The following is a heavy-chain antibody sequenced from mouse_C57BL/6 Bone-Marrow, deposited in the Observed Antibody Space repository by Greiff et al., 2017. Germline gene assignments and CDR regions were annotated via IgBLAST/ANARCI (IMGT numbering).Heavy chain of an antibody. CDR3: AGGGFDY. J-gene: IGHJ2*01. CDR1: GYSITSGYY. CDR2: ISYDGSN. Sequence: VQLKQSGPGLVKPSQSLSLTCSVTGYSITSGYYWNWIRQFPGNKLEWMGYISYDGSNNYNPSLKNRISITRDTSKNQFFLKLNSVTTEDTATYYCAGGGFDYWGQGTTLTVSS. V-gene: IGHV3-6*01.